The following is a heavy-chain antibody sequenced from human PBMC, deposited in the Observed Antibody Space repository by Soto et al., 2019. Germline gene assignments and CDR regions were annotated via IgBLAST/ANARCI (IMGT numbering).Heavy chain of an antibody. J-gene: IGHJ6*02. V-gene: IGHV4-34*01. Sequence: QVQLQQWGAGLLKPSETLSLTCAVYGGSFSGYYWSWIRQPPGKGLEWIGEINHSGSTNYNPSLKSRVTISVDTSKNQFSLKLSSVTAADTAVYYCARGGPITIFGWASDYYYGMDVWGRGTTVTVSS. CDR1: GGSFSGYY. D-gene: IGHD3-3*01. CDR3: ARGGPITIFGWASDYYYGMDV. CDR2: INHSGST.